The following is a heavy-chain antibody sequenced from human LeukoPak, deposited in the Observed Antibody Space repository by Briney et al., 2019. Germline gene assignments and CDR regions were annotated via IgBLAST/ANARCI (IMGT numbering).Heavy chain of an antibody. Sequence: PSETLFLTCAVSGYSISSGYYWGWIRQPPGKGLEWIGSIYHSGSTYYNPSLKSRVTISVDTSKNQFSLKLSSVTAADTAVYYCASTPWGDWGQGTLVTVSS. CDR1: GYSISSGYY. CDR3: ASTPWGD. CDR2: IYHSGST. D-gene: IGHD3-16*01. V-gene: IGHV4-38-2*01. J-gene: IGHJ4*02.